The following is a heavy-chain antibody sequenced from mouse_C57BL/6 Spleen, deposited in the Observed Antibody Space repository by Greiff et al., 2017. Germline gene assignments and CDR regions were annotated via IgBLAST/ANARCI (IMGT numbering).Heavy chain of an antibody. V-gene: IGHV14-2*01. J-gene: IGHJ2*01. CDR2: IDPEDGET. CDR1: GSNIKDYY. CDR3: ARGSSGTGY. D-gene: IGHD3-2*02. Sequence: EVKLQQSGAELVKPGASVKLSCTASGSNIKDYYMHWVKQRTEQGLEWIGRIDPEDGETNYDPKFQGKATITADTSSNTAYLQRSSLTSEDTAVYYCARGSSGTGYWGQGTTLTVSS.